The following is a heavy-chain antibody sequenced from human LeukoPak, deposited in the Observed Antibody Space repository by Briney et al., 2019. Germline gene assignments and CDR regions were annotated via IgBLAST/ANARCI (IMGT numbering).Heavy chain of an antibody. V-gene: IGHV4-38-2*01. D-gene: IGHD3-9*01. CDR2: IYHSGST. J-gene: IGHJ5*02. Sequence: PSETLSLTCAVSGYSISSGYYWGWIRQPPGKGLEWIGSIYHSGSTYYNPSLKSRVTISVDTSKNQFSLKLSSVTAADTAVYYCARGDYDILTGYRPRVLNWFDPWGQGTLVTVSS. CDR1: GYSISSGYY. CDR3: ARGDYDILTGYRPRVLNWFDP.